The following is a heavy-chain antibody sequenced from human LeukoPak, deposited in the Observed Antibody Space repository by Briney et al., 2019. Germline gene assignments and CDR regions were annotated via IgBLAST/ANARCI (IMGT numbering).Heavy chain of an antibody. CDR3: ARDPKSLSAY. CDR2: IIPIFGTA. Sequence: ASVKVSCKASGGTFSSYAISWARQAPGQGLEWMGGIIPIFGTANYAQKFQGRVTMTRDTSISTAYMELSRLRSDDTAVYYCARDPKSLSAYWGQGTLVTVSS. CDR1: GGTFSSYA. J-gene: IGHJ4*02. V-gene: IGHV1-69*05.